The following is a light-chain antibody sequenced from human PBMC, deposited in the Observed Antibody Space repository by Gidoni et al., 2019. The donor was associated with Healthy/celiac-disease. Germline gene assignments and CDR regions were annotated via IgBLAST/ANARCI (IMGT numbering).Light chain of an antibody. Sequence: DIQMTQSPPSLSASVGDRVTITCRASQSISSYLHWYQQKPGKVPKLLIYGASNLQSGVPSRFSGSGSGTDFTLTISSLQPEDFATYYCQQSYSSTWTFXXXTKVEIK. CDR3: QQSYSSTWT. CDR2: GAS. J-gene: IGKJ1*01. V-gene: IGKV1-39*01. CDR1: QSISSY.